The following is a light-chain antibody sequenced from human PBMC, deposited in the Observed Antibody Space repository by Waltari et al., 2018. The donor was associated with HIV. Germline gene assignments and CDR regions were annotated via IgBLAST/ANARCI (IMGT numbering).Light chain of an antibody. CDR2: GNS. CDR3: QSYDSSLLWV. CDR1: SSNIGAGYD. J-gene: IGLJ3*02. Sequence: QSVLTQPPSVSGAPGQRVTISCTGSSSNIGAGYDVHWYQQLPGTAPKLLIYGNSNRPSGVPDRFSCSKAGTSASLAITGLQAEDEADYYCQSYDSSLLWVFGGGTKLTVL. V-gene: IGLV1-40*01.